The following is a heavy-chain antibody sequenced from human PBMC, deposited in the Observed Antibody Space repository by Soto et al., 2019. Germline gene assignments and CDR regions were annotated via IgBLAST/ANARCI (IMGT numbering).Heavy chain of an antibody. CDR1: GFTFSSYG. Sequence: QVQLVESGGGVVQPGRSLRLSCAASGFTFSSYGMHWVRQAPGKGLEWVAVIWYDGSNKYYADSVKGRFTISRDNSKNTVYLQMNSLRAEDTAVYYCARDSGAQDGGEPVDYWGQGTLVTVSS. D-gene: IGHD3-16*01. V-gene: IGHV3-33*01. CDR3: ARDSGAQDGGEPVDY. CDR2: IWYDGSNK. J-gene: IGHJ4*02.